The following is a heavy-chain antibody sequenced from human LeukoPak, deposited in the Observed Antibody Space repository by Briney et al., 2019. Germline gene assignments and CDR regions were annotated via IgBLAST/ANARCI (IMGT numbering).Heavy chain of an antibody. CDR3: ARSSYTAWDGYP. J-gene: IGHJ5*02. V-gene: IGHV4-38-2*02. CDR2: IYHSGST. CDR1: GYSISSGYY. Sequence: SETLSLTCTVSGYSISSGYYWGWIRQPPGKGLEWIGSIYHSGSTYHNPSLKSRVTISVDTSKNQFSLKLSSVTAADTAVYYCARSSYTAWDGYPWGQGTLVTVSS. D-gene: IGHD5-24*01.